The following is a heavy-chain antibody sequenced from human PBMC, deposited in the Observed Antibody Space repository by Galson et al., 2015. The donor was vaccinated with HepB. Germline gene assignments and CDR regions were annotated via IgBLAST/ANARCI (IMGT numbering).Heavy chain of an antibody. D-gene: IGHD3-10*01. CDR1: GFTFSRYW. CDR2: INSDGRST. CDR3: ARDQVLWFGSDEGGMDV. Sequence: SLRLSCAASGFTFSRYWMHWVRQAPGKGLVWVSRINSDGRSTSYADSVKGRFTISRDNAKNTMYRQMNSLRAEDTAVYYCARDQVLWFGSDEGGMDVWGQGTTVTVSS. J-gene: IGHJ6*02. V-gene: IGHV3-74*01.